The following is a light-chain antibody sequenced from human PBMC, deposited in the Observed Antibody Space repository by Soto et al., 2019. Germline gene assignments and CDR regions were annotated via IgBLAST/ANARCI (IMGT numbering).Light chain of an antibody. Sequence: SVLTQPPSASGTPGQRVTISCSGSNSNIGRNTVNWYQQLPGTAPKLLIYRNDQRPSGVPDRFSGSKSGASASLAISGLQSEDEADYYCAAWDDSLNGHVVFGGGTKLTVL. CDR1: NSNIGRNT. CDR2: RND. V-gene: IGLV1-44*01. CDR3: AAWDDSLNGHVV. J-gene: IGLJ2*01.